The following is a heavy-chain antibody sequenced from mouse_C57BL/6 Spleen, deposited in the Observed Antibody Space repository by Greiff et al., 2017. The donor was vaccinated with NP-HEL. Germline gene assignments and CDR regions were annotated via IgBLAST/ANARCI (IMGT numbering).Heavy chain of an antibody. Sequence: EVKLQESGGGLVKPGGSLKLSCAASGFTFSDYGMHWVRQAPEKGLEWVAYISSGSSTIYYADTVKGRFTISRDNAKNTLFLQMTSLRSEDTAMYYCARPGGYYVGDYYAMDYWGQGTSVTVSS. J-gene: IGHJ4*01. CDR3: ARPGGYYVGDYYAMDY. V-gene: IGHV5-17*01. CDR1: GFTFSDYG. D-gene: IGHD2-3*01. CDR2: ISSGSSTI.